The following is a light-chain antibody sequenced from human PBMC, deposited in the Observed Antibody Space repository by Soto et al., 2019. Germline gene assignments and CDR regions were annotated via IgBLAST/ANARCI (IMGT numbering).Light chain of an antibody. J-gene: IGLJ2*01. CDR3: CSYAGRSTLV. CDR1: SSDVGSYNL. Sequence: QSALTQPASVSGSPGQSITISCTGTSSDVGSYNLVSWYQQHPGKAPKLIIYEGSKRPSGVSNRFSGSKSGNTASLTISGLQAEDEADYYCCSYAGRSTLVFGGGTQLTVL. V-gene: IGLV2-23*01. CDR2: EGS.